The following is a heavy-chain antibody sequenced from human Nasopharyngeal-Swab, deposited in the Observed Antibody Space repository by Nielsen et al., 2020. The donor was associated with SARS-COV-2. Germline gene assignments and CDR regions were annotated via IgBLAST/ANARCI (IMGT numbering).Heavy chain of an antibody. V-gene: IGHV4-34*01. CDR2: INHSGST. CDR3: ARGGWGYCSSTSCYTFDY. Sequence: PGKGLEWIGEINHSGSTNYNPSLKSRVTISVDTSKNQFSLKLSSVTAADTAVYYCARGGWGYCSSTSCYTFDYWGQGILVHRLL. D-gene: IGHD2-2*01. J-gene: IGHJ4*02.